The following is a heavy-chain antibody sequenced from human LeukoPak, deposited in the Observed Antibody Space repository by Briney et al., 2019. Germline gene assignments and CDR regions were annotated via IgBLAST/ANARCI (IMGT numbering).Heavy chain of an antibody. V-gene: IGHV3-30*03. Sequence: PGRSLRLSCAASGFRFISYGMHWVRQAPGKGLEWVAMISYDGSYKYYADSVKGRFTVSRDNSKNTLYLQMNSLGAGDTAVYYCARESRGRFLEWLPALDYWGQGTLVTVSS. J-gene: IGHJ4*02. CDR3: ARESRGRFLEWLPALDY. D-gene: IGHD3-3*01. CDR2: ISYDGSYK. CDR1: GFRFISYG.